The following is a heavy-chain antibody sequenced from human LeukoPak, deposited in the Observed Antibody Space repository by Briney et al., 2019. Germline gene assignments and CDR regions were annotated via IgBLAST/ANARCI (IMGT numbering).Heavy chain of an antibody. CDR1: GFTFSSYG. D-gene: IGHD5-18*01. J-gene: IGHJ4*02. Sequence: GGSLRLSCAASGFTFSSYGMHWVRQAPGKGLEWVAFIRYDGSNKYYADSVEGRFTNSRDNSKNTLYLQMNSLRAEDTAVYYCAKERDTAMVTIDYWGQGTLVTVSS. CDR3: AKERDTAMVTIDY. CDR2: IRYDGSNK. V-gene: IGHV3-30*02.